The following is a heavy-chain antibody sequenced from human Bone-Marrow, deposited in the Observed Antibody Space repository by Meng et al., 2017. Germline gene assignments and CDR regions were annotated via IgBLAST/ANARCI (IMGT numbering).Heavy chain of an antibody. CDR3: VGDFLGN. CDR2: IKRETDGGTA. J-gene: IGHJ4*02. CDR1: GLTFSNAW. Sequence: QLVGSGGGLVKPGGSLRVSCAVSGLTFSNAWMSWFRQAPGKGLEWVGHIKRETDGGTAEYAAPVKGRFSISRDDSKNTLYLQMNSLKTEDTAVYYCVGDFLGNWGQGTLVTVSS. D-gene: IGHD3-16*01. V-gene: IGHV3-15*01.